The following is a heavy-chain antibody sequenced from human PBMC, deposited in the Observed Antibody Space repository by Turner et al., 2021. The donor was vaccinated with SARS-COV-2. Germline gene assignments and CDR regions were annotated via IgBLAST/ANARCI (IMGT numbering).Heavy chain of an antibody. Sequence: QVQLVESGGGVVEPGRSLRLSCAASGVTFSTYGMHWVRQAPGKVLEWVAVIWYDGSNKYYADSVKGRFTISRDNSKNTLYLQMNSLRAEDTAVYDCARENQWPRGGFDYWGQGTLVTVSS. J-gene: IGHJ4*02. CDR3: ARENQWPRGGFDY. CDR1: GVTFSTYG. D-gene: IGHD6-19*01. CDR2: IWYDGSNK. V-gene: IGHV3-33*01.